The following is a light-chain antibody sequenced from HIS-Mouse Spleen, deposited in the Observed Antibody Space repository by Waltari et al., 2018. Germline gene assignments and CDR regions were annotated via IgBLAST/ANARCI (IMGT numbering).Light chain of an antibody. CDR3: QVWDSSSDHVV. V-gene: IGLV3-21*03. CDR2: DDS. Sequence: SYVLTQPPSXXVAPGKTAGIXCGGNNMGRKSXXXYQQKPGQAPVLVVYDDSDRPPGIHERFSGSNSGNTATLTISRVEAGDEADYYCQVWDSSSDHVVFGGGTKLTVL. CDR1: NMGRKS. J-gene: IGLJ2*01.